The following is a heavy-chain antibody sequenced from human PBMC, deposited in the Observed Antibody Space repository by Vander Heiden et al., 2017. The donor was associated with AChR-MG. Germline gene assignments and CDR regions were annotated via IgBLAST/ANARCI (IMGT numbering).Heavy chain of an antibody. V-gene: IGHV6-1*01. Sequence: QVQLQQSGPGLVKPSQTLSLTCAISGDSVSSNSAAWNGIRQSPSRGLEWLGRTYYRSKWYNDYAVSVKSRITINPDTSKNQFSLQLNCVTPEDTAVYYCARDSGDYGDYVFSGRSFDYWGQGTLVTVSS. CDR2: TYYRSKWYN. D-gene: IGHD4-17*01. CDR1: GDSVSSNSAA. CDR3: ARDSGDYGDYVFSGRSFDY. J-gene: IGHJ4*02.